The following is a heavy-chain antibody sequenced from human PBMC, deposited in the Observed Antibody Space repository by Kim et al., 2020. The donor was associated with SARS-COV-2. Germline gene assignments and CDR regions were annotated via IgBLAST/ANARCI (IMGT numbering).Heavy chain of an antibody. V-gene: IGHV4-34*01. Sequence: SETLSLTCAVYGGSFSGYYWSWIRQPPGKGLEWIGEINHSGSTNYNPSLKSRVTISVDTSKNQFSLKLSSVTAADTAVYYCARGSYYYGSGSYYNRRYYFDYWGQGTLVTVSS. D-gene: IGHD3-10*01. J-gene: IGHJ4*02. CDR3: ARGSYYYGSGSYYNRRYYFDY. CDR1: GGSFSGYY. CDR2: INHSGST.